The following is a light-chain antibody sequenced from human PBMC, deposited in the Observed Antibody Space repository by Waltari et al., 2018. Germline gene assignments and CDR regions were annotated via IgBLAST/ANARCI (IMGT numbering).Light chain of an antibody. V-gene: IGKV3-20*01. CDR2: DAS. Sequence: EIVLTQSPGTLSLSPGESATLSCRTSQSVSRTLAWYQQTPGQAPRLLIYDASSRATGIPDRFSGSGLGTDFSLTISRLEPEDFAVYYCQKYGTLPATFGQGTKVEIK. CDR3: QKYGTLPAT. J-gene: IGKJ1*01. CDR1: QSVSRT.